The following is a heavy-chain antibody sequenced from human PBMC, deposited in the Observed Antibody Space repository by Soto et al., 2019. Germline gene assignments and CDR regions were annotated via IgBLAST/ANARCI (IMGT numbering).Heavy chain of an antibody. V-gene: IGHV3-7*01. J-gene: IGHJ4*02. CDR1: GFTFSSYW. CDR2: IKQDGSEK. CDR3: ARGTRGYSSGWSESPMWNYFDY. Sequence: EVQLVESGGGLVQPGGSLRLSCAASGFTFSSYWMSWVRQAPGKGLEWVANIKQDGSEKYYVDSVKGRFTISRDNAKNSLYLQMNSLRAEDTAVYYCARGTRGYSSGWSESPMWNYFDYWGQGTLVTVSS. D-gene: IGHD6-19*01.